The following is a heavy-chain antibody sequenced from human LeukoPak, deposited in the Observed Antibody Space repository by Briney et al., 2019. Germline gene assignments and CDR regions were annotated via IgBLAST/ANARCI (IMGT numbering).Heavy chain of an antibody. V-gene: IGHV3-23*01. Sequence: GGSLRLSCAASGLTFSTYAMSWVRQAPGKGLEWVSLIGGSDGRTRYADSVKGRFTISRDNSKNTLYLEMNSLRAEDTAVYYCAKDSSSYDWGYMDVWGKGTTVTISS. CDR2: IGGSDGRT. J-gene: IGHJ6*03. CDR3: AKDSSSYDWGYMDV. D-gene: IGHD3-22*01. CDR1: GLTFSTYA.